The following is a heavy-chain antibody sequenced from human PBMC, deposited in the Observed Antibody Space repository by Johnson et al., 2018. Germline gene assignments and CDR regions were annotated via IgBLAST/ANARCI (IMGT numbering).Heavy chain of an antibody. D-gene: IGHD2-15*01. V-gene: IGHV3-33*01. J-gene: IGHJ6*02. CDR2: IWFDGRQK. CDR1: GLTFSKHG. Sequence: QVQLVQSGGGAVQPGRSLRLSCAASGLTFSKHGMHWVRQAPGKGLEWVAVIWFDGRQKYYAESVKGRFTIPRDHSKSKVYLQMNSLRAEDTAVYYCVRAAEPKVVVTSYYYGMDGWGQGTTVTVSS. CDR3: VRAAEPKVVVTSYYYGMDG.